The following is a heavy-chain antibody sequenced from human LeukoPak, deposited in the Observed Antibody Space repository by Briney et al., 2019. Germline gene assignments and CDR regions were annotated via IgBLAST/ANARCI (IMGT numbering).Heavy chain of an antibody. J-gene: IGHJ6*03. CDR1: GFTFSSYW. D-gene: IGHD3-16*02. CDR3: TRSSRYDSLNMDA. V-gene: IGHV3-74*01. Sequence: GGSLRLSCAASGFTFSSYWMHWVRQAPGRGLVWVSRINSDGSTTNYADSVKGRFTISRDNVKNTVDLQMNSLRAEDTTVYYCTRSSRYDSLNMDAWGKGTTVTVSS. CDR2: INSDGSTT.